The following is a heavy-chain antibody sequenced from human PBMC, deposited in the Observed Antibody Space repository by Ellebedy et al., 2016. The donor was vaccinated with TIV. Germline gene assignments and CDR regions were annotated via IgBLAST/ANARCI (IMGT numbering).Heavy chain of an antibody. D-gene: IGHD5-18*01. CDR3: ARGKTAMVLSGYYYYGMDV. CDR1: GFTFSSYS. Sequence: GGSLRLSXAASGFTFSSYSMNWVRQAPGKGLKWVSSISSSSSYIYYADSVKGRFTISRDNAKNSLYLQMNSLRAEDTAVYYCARGKTAMVLSGYYYYGMDVWGQGTTVTVSS. J-gene: IGHJ6*02. V-gene: IGHV3-21*01. CDR2: ISSSSSYI.